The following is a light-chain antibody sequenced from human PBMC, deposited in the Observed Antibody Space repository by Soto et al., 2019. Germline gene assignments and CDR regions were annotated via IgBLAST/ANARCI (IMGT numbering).Light chain of an antibody. CDR3: QQSYSTPPWT. J-gene: IGKJ1*01. CDR1: QSISSY. CDR2: AAS. Sequence: DIQMTQSPSSLSASVGYRVTITCRASQSISSYFNLYQQKPGKGPKLVIYAASSLQSGVPSRFSGSGSGTDFKLTISSLQPEDFATYYCQQSYSTPPWTFGQETKVEIK. V-gene: IGKV1-39*01.